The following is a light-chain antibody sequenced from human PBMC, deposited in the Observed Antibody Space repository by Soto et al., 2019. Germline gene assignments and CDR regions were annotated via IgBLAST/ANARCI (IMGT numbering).Light chain of an antibody. CDR3: QQYCYSFRA. CDR2: GAS. V-gene: IGKV3-20*01. J-gene: IGKJ1*01. Sequence: EIFLTQSPGTLSLSPGERATLSCRASQSVSSSYLSWYQLKPGQAPRLPIYGASSRATGIPDRFSGSGSGPDFTLTISRLEPEDFAVYYCQQYCYSFRAFGHGTKVEL. CDR1: QSVSSSY.